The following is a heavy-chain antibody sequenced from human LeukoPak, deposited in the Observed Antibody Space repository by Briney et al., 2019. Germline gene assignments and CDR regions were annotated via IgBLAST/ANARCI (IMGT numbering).Heavy chain of an antibody. D-gene: IGHD3-22*01. CDR3: AKDSYYDSSGYYDY. V-gene: IGHV3-9*01. CDR1: GFTFDDYA. CDR2: ISWNSGSI. Sequence: GGSLRLSCAASGFTFDDYAMHWVRQAPGKGLEWVSGISWNSGSIGYADSVKGRFTISRDNAKNSLYLQMNSLRAEDTVLYYCAKDSYYDSSGYYDYWGQGTLVTASS. J-gene: IGHJ4*02.